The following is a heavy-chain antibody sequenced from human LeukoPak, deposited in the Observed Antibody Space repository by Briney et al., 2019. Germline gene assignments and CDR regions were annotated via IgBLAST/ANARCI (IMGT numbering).Heavy chain of an antibody. V-gene: IGHV3-21*05. CDR3: TRDPRLLDS. CDR2: IAGNSQYI. D-gene: IGHD6-6*01. J-gene: IGHJ4*02. CDR1: GFTFSSYA. Sequence: GGSPRPSCAAPGFTFSSYAMHWVRQAPGKGMESVAYIAGNSQYINYADSVKGRFTISRDNAKNSLYLQMSSLRVEDTAVYYCTRDPRLLDSWGQGTLVTVSS.